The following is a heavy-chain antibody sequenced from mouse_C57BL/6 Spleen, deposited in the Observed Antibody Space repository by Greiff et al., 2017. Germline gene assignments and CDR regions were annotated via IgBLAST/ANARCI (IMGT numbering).Heavy chain of an antibody. CDR3: ARNGLITTVVAGGAMDY. D-gene: IGHD1-1*01. Sequence: QVQLQQPGAELVKPGASVKLSCKASGYTFTSYWMHWVKQRPGRGLEWIGRIDPNSGGTKYNEKFKSKATLTVDKPSSTAYMQLSSLTSEDSVVYYCARNGLITTVVAGGAMDYWGQGTSVTVSS. CDR2: IDPNSGGT. J-gene: IGHJ4*01. CDR1: GYTFTSYW. V-gene: IGHV1-72*01.